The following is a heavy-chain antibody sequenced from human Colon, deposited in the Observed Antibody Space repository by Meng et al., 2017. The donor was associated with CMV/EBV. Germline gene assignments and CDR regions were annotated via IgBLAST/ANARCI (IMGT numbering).Heavy chain of an antibody. Sequence: SETLSLTCTVSGGSISNTNLYWGWVRQPPGKGLEWIGTVYYSGVTQYNPALKSRVTVSVDTSKNQFSLTMNSVTAADTAVYYCARGTRIRKLFGMDVWGQGTTVTVSS. V-gene: IGHV4-39*07. CDR2: VYYSGVT. CDR3: ARGTRIRKLFGMDV. CDR1: GGSISNTNLY. J-gene: IGHJ6*02. D-gene: IGHD2-21*01.